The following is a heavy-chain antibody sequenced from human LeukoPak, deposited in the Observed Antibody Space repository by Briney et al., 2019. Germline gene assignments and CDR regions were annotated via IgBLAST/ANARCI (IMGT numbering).Heavy chain of an antibody. V-gene: IGHV4-34*01. Sequence: PSETLSLTCAVYGGSFSGYYWSWIRQPPGKGLEWIGEINHSGSTNYNPSLKSRVTISVDTSKNQFSLKLSSVTAADTAVYYCARDSGDYGWFDPWGQGTLVTVSS. CDR3: ARDSGDYGWFDP. CDR2: INHSGST. J-gene: IGHJ5*02. CDR1: GGSFSGYY. D-gene: IGHD4-17*01.